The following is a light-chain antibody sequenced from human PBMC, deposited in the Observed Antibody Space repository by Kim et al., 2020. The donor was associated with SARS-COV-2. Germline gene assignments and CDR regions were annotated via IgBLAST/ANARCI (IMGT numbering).Light chain of an antibody. J-gene: IGKJ1*01. Sequence: EIVLTQSPGTLSLSPGARATPSCRASQSVSSNYLAWYQQKPGQAPRLLIYGASSRATGIPDRFSGSGSGTDFTLTISRLEPEDFAVYYCQQYGSSPTFGQGTKVDIK. CDR2: GAS. V-gene: IGKV3-20*01. CDR1: QSVSSNY. CDR3: QQYGSSPT.